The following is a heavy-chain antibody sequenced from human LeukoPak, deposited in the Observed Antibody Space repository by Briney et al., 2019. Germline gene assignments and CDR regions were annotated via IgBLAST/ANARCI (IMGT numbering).Heavy chain of an antibody. CDR2: IYHSGST. D-gene: IGHD6-13*01. J-gene: IGHJ4*02. CDR1: GGSISSGGYY. Sequence: SETLSLTCTVSGGSISSGGYYWSWIRQPPGKGLEWIGYIYHSGSTYYNPSLKSRVTISVDRSKNQFSLKLSSVTAADTAVYYCARGGMYSSSWYVDYWGQGTLVTVSS. CDR3: ARGGMYSSSWYVDY. V-gene: IGHV4-30-2*01.